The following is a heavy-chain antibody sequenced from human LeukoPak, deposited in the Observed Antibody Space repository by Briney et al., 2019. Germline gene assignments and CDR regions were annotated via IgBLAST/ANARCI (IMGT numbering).Heavy chain of an antibody. Sequence: GESLKISCNASGDSFTSYWIGWVRQMPVKGLEWMGIIYLGDSDTRYSPSFQGQVTISADKSISTAYLQWSSLQASDTAIYYCARHRGYCTSTSCPNWFDPWGQGTLVTVSS. CDR2: IYLGDSDT. D-gene: IGHD2-2*01. J-gene: IGHJ5*02. CDR1: GDSFTSYW. CDR3: ARHRGYCTSTSCPNWFDP. V-gene: IGHV5-51*01.